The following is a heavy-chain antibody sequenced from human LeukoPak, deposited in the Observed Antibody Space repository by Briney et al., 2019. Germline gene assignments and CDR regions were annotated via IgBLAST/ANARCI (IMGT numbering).Heavy chain of an antibody. J-gene: IGHJ3*02. CDR2: IYYSGST. Sequence: SETLSLTCAVYGGSFSGYYWSWIRQPPGKGLEWIGYIYYSGSTSYNPSLKSRVTISVDTSRNQFSLKLSSVTAADTAVYYCASLIVGANKGYAFDIWGQGTMVTVSS. CDR3: ASLIVGANKGYAFDI. CDR1: GGSFSGYY. D-gene: IGHD1-26*01. V-gene: IGHV4-59*01.